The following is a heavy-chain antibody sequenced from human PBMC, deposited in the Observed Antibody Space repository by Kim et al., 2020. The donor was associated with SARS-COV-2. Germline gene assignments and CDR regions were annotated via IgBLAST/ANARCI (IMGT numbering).Heavy chain of an antibody. Sequence: GWSLRLSCAASGFTFSTYSMNWVRQAPGKGLEWVSLMSSSGDYTYYADSVKGRFTISRDNAKNSLFLQMNSLRAEDTAVYYCVRDAYKGAFDIWGQGTMV. V-gene: IGHV3-21*01. J-gene: IGHJ3*02. CDR3: VRDAYKGAFDI. D-gene: IGHD1-20*01. CDR1: GFTFSTYS. CDR2: MSSSGDYT.